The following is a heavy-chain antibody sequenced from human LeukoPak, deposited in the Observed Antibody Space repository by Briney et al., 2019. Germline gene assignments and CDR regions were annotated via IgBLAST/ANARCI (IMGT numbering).Heavy chain of an antibody. V-gene: IGHV3-11*04. CDR1: GFTFSDSY. D-gene: IGHD2-15*01. CDR3: APTENYCSGGSCTRNWYFAL. CDR2: ISGTAYTI. J-gene: IGHJ2*01. Sequence: GGSLRLSCAASGFTFSDSYMTWIRQAPGKGLEWVSYISGTAYTIFYADSVKGRFTISRDNTKNSLYLQMNSLRAEDTAVYYCAPTENYCSGGSCTRNWYFALWGRGTLVTVSS.